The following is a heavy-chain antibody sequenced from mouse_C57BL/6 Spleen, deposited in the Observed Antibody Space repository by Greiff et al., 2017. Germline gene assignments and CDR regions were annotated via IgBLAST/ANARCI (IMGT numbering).Heavy chain of an antibody. CDR3: ARGDYGSSPYYFDY. D-gene: IGHD1-1*01. Sequence: QVQLKQSGPELVKPGASVKISCTASGYAFSSSWMNWVKQRPGKGLEWIGRIYPGDGDTNYNGKFKGKATLTADKSSSTAYMQLSSLTSEDSAVYFCARGDYGSSPYYFDYWGQGTTLTVSS. V-gene: IGHV1-82*01. CDR1: GYAFSSSW. J-gene: IGHJ2*01. CDR2: IYPGDGDT.